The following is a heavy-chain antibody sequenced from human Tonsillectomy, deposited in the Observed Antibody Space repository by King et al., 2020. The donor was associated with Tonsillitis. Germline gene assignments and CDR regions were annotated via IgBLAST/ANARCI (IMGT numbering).Heavy chain of an antibody. Sequence: VQLQQWGAGLLKPSETLSLTCAVYGGSFSGYSWTWIRQPPGKGLEWIGEINHSGSTNYNPSLKSRVTISVDTSKNQFSLKLSSVTSADTAVYYCARGPLRIAADGYYYDGMDVWGQGTTVTVSS. V-gene: IGHV4-34*01. CDR3: ARGPLRIAADGYYYDGMDV. CDR2: INHSGST. CDR1: GGSFSGYS. D-gene: IGHD6-13*01. J-gene: IGHJ6*02.